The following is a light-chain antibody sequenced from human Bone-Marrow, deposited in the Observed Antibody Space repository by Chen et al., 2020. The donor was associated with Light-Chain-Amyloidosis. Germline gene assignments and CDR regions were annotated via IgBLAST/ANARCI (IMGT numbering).Light chain of an antibody. J-gene: IGLJ2*01. CDR3: QSADSSGTYEVI. CDR1: DCPTKY. V-gene: IGLV3-25*03. CDR2: RDT. Sequence: SYELTQPPSLSFSPGQTPRITSSGDDCPTKYAYGYQQKPGQAPVLLIHRDTERPSGISERFSGSSSGTTATLTISGVQAEDEADYHCQSADSSGTYEVIFGGGTKLTVL.